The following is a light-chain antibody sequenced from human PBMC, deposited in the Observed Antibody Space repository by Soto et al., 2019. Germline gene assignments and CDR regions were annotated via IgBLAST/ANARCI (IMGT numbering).Light chain of an antibody. CDR2: GVS. Sequence: EIVLTQSPGTLSLSPGERATLSCRSRQSVRSSYLAWYQQKLGQAPRLLIYGVSNRATGIPDRFSGSGSGTDFTLTISRLESEDFAVYYCQQYGTSPRTCGQGTKVEIK. V-gene: IGKV3-20*01. CDR3: QQYGTSPRT. J-gene: IGKJ1*01. CDR1: QSVRSSY.